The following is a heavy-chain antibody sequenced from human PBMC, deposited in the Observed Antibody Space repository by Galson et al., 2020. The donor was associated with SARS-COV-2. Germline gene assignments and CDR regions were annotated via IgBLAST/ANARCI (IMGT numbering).Heavy chain of an antibody. Sequence: SETLSLTCPVSGASVTGTTYYWNWIRQPAGKGLEWIGHIYSSGSANYNPSLKSRATISVDTSKSHFSLPLSTLTAADTAVYYCAGYDFWSAAYSWGQGTLVTVAS. CDR3: AGYDFWSAAYS. CDR1: GASVTGTTYY. D-gene: IGHD3-3*01. J-gene: IGHJ4*02. V-gene: IGHV4-61*09. CDR2: IYSSGSA.